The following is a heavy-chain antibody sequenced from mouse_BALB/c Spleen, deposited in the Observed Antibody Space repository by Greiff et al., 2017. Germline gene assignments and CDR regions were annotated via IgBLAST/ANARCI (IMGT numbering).Heavy chain of an antibody. V-gene: IGHV1-5*01. CDR1: GYTFTSYW. CDR2: IYPGNSDT. CDR3: TREATVVPFDY. J-gene: IGHJ2*01. Sequence: VQLQQSGTVLARPGASVKMSCKASGYTFTSYWMHWVKQRPGQGLEWIGAIYPGNSDTSYNQKFKGKAKLTAVTSTSTAYMELSSLTNEDSAVYYCTREATVVPFDYWGQGTTLTVSS. D-gene: IGHD1-1*01.